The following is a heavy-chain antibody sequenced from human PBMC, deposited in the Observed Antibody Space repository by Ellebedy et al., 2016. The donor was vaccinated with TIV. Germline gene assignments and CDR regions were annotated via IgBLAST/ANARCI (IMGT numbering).Heavy chain of an antibody. V-gene: IGHV4-31*03. CDR1: GGSISSGGYY. CDR2: IYYSGST. D-gene: IGHD3-22*01. Sequence: LRLSCTVSGGSISSGGYYWSWIRQHPGKGLEWIGYIYYSGSTYYNPSLKSRVTISVDTSKNQFFLKLSSVTAADTAVYYCARDQGHSYGPYYYDSSGYTPWGQGTLVTVSS. J-gene: IGHJ4*02. CDR3: ARDQGHSYGPYYYDSSGYTP.